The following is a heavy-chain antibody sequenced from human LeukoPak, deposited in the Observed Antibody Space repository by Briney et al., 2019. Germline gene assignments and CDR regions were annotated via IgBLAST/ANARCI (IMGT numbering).Heavy chain of an antibody. CDR2: IGTAGDT. CDR3: ARELVGACGMDV. J-gene: IGHJ6*02. D-gene: IGHD1-26*01. Sequence: GGSLRLSCAASGFTFSSYDMHWVRQATGKGLEWVSAIGTAGDTYYPGSVKGRFTISRENAKNSLYLQMNSLRAGDTAVYYCARELVGACGMDVWGQGTTVTVSS. CDR1: GFTFSSYD. V-gene: IGHV3-13*01.